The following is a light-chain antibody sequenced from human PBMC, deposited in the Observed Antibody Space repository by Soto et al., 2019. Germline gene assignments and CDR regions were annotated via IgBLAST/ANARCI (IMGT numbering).Light chain of an antibody. V-gene: IGLV1-47*01. CDR2: RNN. J-gene: IGLJ2*01. CDR1: SSNIGSNY. Sequence: QSVLTQPPSASGTPGQRVTISCSGSSSNIGSNYVFWYQHLPGTAPKLLIYRNNPRPSGVPDRFSGSKSGTSASLAISGLRSEDETDYYCAAWDDSLSGVVFGGGTKLTV. CDR3: AAWDDSLSGVV.